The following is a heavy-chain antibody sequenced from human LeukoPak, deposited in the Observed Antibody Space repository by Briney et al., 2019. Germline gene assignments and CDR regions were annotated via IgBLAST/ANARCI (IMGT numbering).Heavy chain of an antibody. CDR3: AKGRNLRYFDWLFLY. V-gene: IGHV3-30*02. J-gene: IGHJ4*02. CDR1: GFTFSSYG. CDR2: IRYDGSNK. Sequence: PGGSLRLSCAASGFTFSSYGMHWVRQAPGKGLEWVAFIRYDGSNKYYADSVKGRFTISRDNSKNTLYLQMNSLRAEDTAVYYCAKGRNLRYFDWLFLYWGQGTLVTVSS. D-gene: IGHD3-9*01.